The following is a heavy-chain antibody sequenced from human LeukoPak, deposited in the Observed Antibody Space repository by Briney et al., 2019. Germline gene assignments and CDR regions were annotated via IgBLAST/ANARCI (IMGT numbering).Heavy chain of an antibody. CDR3: ARASPYGSGSPPFDP. CDR2: ISGSGSST. CDR1: GFTFSSYA. V-gene: IGHV3-23*01. Sequence: GGSLRLSCGASGFTFSSYAMSWVRQAPGKGLEWVSAISGSGSSTYYADSVKGRFTISRDNSKNTLYLQMNSLRAEDTAVYYCARASPYGSGSPPFDPWGQGTLVTVSS. J-gene: IGHJ5*02. D-gene: IGHD3-10*01.